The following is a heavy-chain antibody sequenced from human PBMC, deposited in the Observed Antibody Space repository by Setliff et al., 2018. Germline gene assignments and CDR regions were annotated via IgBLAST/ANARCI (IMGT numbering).Heavy chain of an antibody. D-gene: IGHD3-10*01. CDR1: GGSISSYY. V-gene: IGHV4-4*08. CDR3: ARVLVLGYNWFDP. Sequence: SETLSLTCSVSGGSISSYYWSWIRQPPGKGLEWIGNIHTSGTNYNPSFKSRVTISIDTSKNQFSLKVNSVTAADTAVYFCARVLVLGYNWFDPWGQGTLVTVSS. CDR2: IHTSGT. J-gene: IGHJ5*02.